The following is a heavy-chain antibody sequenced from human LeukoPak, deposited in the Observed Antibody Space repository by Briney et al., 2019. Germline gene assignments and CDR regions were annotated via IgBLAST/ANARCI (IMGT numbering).Heavy chain of an antibody. V-gene: IGHV3-7*04. CDR2: IKEDGSEKK. J-gene: IGHJ4*02. CDR1: GFTLSSYW. D-gene: IGHD5-12*01. Sequence: GGSLRLSCAASGFTLSSYWMSWVRQAPGKGLEWVANIKEDGSEKKYYEDSVKGRSTISRDNTKKSLYLQMNSLRAEDTAVYYCARGGYRYEYWGQGTLVTVSS. CDR3: ARGGYRYEY.